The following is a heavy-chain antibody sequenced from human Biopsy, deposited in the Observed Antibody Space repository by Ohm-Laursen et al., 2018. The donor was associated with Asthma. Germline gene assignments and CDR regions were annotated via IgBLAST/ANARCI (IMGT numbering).Heavy chain of an antibody. CDR2: ISYDGSSI. Sequence: SLRLSCAASRFTYAMHWVRQAPGKGLEWVAVISYDGSSIYYADPVKGRFTISRDNSKNTLSLQMNSLTAEDTAVYYCAREGVAGTHIEDWGQGTLVTVSS. D-gene: IGHD6-19*01. V-gene: IGHV3-30-3*01. J-gene: IGHJ4*02. CDR1: RFTYA. CDR3: AREGVAGTHIED.